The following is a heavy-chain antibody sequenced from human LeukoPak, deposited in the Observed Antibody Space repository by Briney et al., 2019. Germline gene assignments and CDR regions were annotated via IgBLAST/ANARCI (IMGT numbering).Heavy chain of an antibody. V-gene: IGHV4-59*01. CDR1: AVSISTYY. CDR2: IDYSGST. D-gene: IGHD3-10*01. J-gene: IGHJ5*02. CDR3: ARDSPDGFGRFDP. Sequence: PSETLSLTCSVSAVSISTYYWSWIRQPPGKGLEWIGYIDYSGSTNYNPSLKSRVTISVDMSKNQFSLKLTSVTAADTAVYYCARDSPDGFGRFDPWGQGSLVTVSS.